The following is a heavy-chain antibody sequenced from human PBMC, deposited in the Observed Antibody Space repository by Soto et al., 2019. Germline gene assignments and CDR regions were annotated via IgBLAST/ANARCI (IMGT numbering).Heavy chain of an antibody. J-gene: IGHJ4*02. Sequence: SQTLSLTCAISGDSVSSNSAAWNWIRQSPSRGLEWLGRTYYRSKWYNDYAVSVKSRITINPDTSKNQFSLQLNSVTPEDTAVYYCARGAIGTVAGTFYFDYWGQGTLVTVSS. CDR3: ARGAIGTVAGTFYFDY. V-gene: IGHV6-1*01. CDR1: GDSVSSNSAA. D-gene: IGHD6-19*01. CDR2: TYYRSKWYN.